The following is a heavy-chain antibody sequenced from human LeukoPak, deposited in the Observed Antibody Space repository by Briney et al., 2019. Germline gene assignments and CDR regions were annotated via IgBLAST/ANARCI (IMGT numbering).Heavy chain of an antibody. CDR2: FDPEDGET. J-gene: IGHJ4*02. CDR3: ATYKYCGGDCYPLDY. CDR1: GYTLTELS. Sequence: ASVKVSCKVSGYTLTELSMHWVRQAPGKGLEWVGGFDPEDGETIYAQKFQGRVTMTEDTSTDTAYMELSSLRSEDTAVYYCATYKYCGGDCYPLDYWGQGTLVTVSS. V-gene: IGHV1-24*01. D-gene: IGHD2-21*02.